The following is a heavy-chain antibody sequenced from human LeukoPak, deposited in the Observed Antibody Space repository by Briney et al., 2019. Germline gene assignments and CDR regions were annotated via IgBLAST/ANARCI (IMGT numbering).Heavy chain of an antibody. D-gene: IGHD1-26*01. V-gene: IGHV4-59*12. Sequence: SETLSLTCTVSGGSISSYYWTWIRQPPGKGLEWIGYIYFSGSTNYNPSLKNRVTFSVDTSKNQFSLNLSSVTAADTAMYFCAREEMPGKFDYWGQGTLVTVSS. J-gene: IGHJ4*02. CDR2: IYFSGST. CDR1: GGSISSYY. CDR3: AREEMPGKFDY.